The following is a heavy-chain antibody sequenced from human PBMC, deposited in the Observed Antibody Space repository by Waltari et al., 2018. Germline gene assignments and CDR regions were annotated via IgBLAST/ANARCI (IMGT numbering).Heavy chain of an antibody. D-gene: IGHD2-2*01. CDR2: CRGRNLNYAT. V-gene: IGHV3-73*01. CDR1: GFTFTDSS. CDR3: ARQTISCHDY. Sequence: EVQLVESGGNLVQPGGSLKLSCAGSGFTFTDSSSIHWVRQAAGKGLEWLGHCRGRNLNYATAYIASVLGRFSISRDDSENTAYLQMNSLETGDTAVYYCARQTISCHDYWGQGTLVTVSS. J-gene: IGHJ4*02.